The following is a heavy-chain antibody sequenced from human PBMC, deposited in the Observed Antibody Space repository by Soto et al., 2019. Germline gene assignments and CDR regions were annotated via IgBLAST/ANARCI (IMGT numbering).Heavy chain of an antibody. D-gene: IGHD1-26*01. CDR2: IYYSGST. V-gene: IGHV4-31*03. CDR1: GGSISSGGYY. Sequence: PSETLSLTCTVSGGSISSGGYYWSWIRQHPGKGLEWIGYIYYSGSTYYNPSLKSRVTISVDTSKNQFSLKLSSVTAADTAVYYCARDHIRELRDYYYYGMDVWGQGTTVTVS. CDR3: ARDHIRELRDYYYYGMDV. J-gene: IGHJ6*02.